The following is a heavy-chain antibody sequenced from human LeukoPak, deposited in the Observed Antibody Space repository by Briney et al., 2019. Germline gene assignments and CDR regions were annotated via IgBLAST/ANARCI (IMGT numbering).Heavy chain of an antibody. D-gene: IGHD3-9*01. CDR1: GDSIGGYY. V-gene: IGHV4-59*01. J-gene: IGHJ4*02. CDR3: ARNYFDVLTGYSPLDY. CDR2: IYSSGST. Sequence: ETLSLTCTVSGDSIGGYYWSWIRQPPGKGLEWIGYIYSSGSTTYSPSLKSRVTMSIDTSKNQFSLRLSSVTAADTAVYYCARNYFDVLTGYSPLDYWGQGTLVTVSS.